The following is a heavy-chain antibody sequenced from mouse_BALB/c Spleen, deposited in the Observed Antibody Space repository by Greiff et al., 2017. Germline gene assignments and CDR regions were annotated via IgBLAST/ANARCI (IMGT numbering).Heavy chain of an antibody. Sequence: VQLQQSGAELMKPGASVKISCKATGYTFSSYWIEWVKQRPGHGLEWIGEILPGSGSTNYNEKFKGKATFTADTSSNTAYMQLSSLTSEDSAVYYCATQGGLRVFAYWGQGTLVTVAA. J-gene: IGHJ3*01. CDR1: GYTFSSYW. CDR2: ILPGSGST. V-gene: IGHV1-9*01. D-gene: IGHD2-4*01. CDR3: ATQGGLRVFAY.